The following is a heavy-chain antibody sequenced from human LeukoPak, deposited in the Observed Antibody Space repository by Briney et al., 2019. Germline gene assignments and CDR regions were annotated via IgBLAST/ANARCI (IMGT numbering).Heavy chain of an antibody. Sequence: GESLKISCKGSGYSFTSYWIGWVRQMPGKGLEWMGIIYPGGSDTRYSPSFQGQVTISADKSISTAYLQWSSLKASDTAMYYCARSYYDILTGYSWLDPWGQGTLVTVSS. CDR3: ARSYYDILTGYSWLDP. CDR1: GYSFTSYW. D-gene: IGHD3-9*01. J-gene: IGHJ5*02. CDR2: IYPGGSDT. V-gene: IGHV5-51*01.